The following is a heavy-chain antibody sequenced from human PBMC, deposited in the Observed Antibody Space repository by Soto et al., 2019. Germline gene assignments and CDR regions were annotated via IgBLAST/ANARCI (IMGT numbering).Heavy chain of an antibody. D-gene: IGHD5-18*01. CDR1: GGSISSSSYY. V-gene: IGHV4-39*01. CDR2: IYYSGST. Sequence: QLQLQESGPGLVKPSETLSLTCTVSGGSISSSSYYWGWIRQPPGKGLEWIGSIYYSGSTYYNPSLKSRVTISVDTSKNQFSLKLSSVTAADTPVYYCARQAMVTYYFDYWGQGTLVTVSS. CDR3: ARQAMVTYYFDY. J-gene: IGHJ4*02.